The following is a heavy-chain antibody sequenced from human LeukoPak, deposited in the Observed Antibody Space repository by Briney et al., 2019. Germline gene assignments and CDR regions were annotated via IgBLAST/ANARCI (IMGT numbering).Heavy chain of an antibody. CDR3: ARDSLTLIVGRQRRGLDY. CDR2: IRSSASYI. V-gene: IGHV3-21*01. J-gene: IGHJ4*02. CDR1: GFTFDDYG. D-gene: IGHD3-22*01. Sequence: PGGSLRLSCAASGFTFDDYGMNWVRQAPGKGLEWVSSIRSSASYINYADSVKGRFTISRDNAKNSLFLQMNSLRAEDTAIYYCARDSLTLIVGRQRRGLDYWGQGTLVTVSS.